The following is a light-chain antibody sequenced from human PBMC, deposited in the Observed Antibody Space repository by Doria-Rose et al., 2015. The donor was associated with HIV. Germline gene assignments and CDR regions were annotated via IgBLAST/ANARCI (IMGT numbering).Light chain of an antibody. J-gene: IGKJ1*01. CDR2: DGS. V-gene: IGKV3-20*01. Sequence: TQSPGTLSLSPGERATLSCRASQRFSSTYLAWYQQKPGQAPSLLIYDGSTSATGIPDRFSASRSGTDFTLTINRLEPEDFAPYYCHQYGTSWTFGQGTKVEI. CDR1: QRFSSTY. CDR3: HQYGTSWT.